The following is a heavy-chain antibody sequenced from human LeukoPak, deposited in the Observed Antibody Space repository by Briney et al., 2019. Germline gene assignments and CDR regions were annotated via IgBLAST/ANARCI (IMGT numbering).Heavy chain of an antibody. V-gene: IGHV4-34*01. Sequence: PSETLSLTCAVYGGSFSGYYWSWIRQPPGKGLEWIGEINHSGSTNYNPSLKSRVTISVDTSKNQFSLKLSSVTAADTAVYYCARGYSIPFAYWGQGTLVTVSS. D-gene: IGHD6-13*01. CDR1: GGSFSGYY. CDR2: INHSGST. J-gene: IGHJ4*02. CDR3: ARGYSIPFAY.